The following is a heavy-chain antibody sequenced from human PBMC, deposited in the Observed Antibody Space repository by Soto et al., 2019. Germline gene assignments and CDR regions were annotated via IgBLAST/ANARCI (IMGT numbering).Heavy chain of an antibody. CDR2: IYYSGST. CDR3: ARERYCTNGVCIAGYNWFDP. J-gene: IGHJ5*02. V-gene: IGHV4-61*01. D-gene: IGHD2-8*01. CDR1: GGSGSSGSYY. Sequence: SETLSLTCTVSGGSGSSGSYYWSWIRQPPGKGLEWIGYIYYSGSTNYNPSLKSRVTISVDTSKNQFSLKLSSVTAADTAVYYCARERYCTNGVCIAGYNWFDPWGQGTLVTVSS.